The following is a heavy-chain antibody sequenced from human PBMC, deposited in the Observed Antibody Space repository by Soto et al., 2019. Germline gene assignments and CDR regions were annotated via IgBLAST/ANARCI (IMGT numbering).Heavy chain of an antibody. CDR2: INPNSGGT. J-gene: IGHJ6*02. D-gene: IGHD3-10*01. Sequence: ASVKVSCKASGYTFTGYYMHWVRQAPGQGLEWMGWINPNSGGTNYAQKFQGWVTMTRDTSISTAYMELSRLRSDDTAVYYCAREKPGFGEVDYYYYYGMDVWGQGTTVT. CDR3: AREKPGFGEVDYYYYYGMDV. CDR1: GYTFTGYY. V-gene: IGHV1-2*04.